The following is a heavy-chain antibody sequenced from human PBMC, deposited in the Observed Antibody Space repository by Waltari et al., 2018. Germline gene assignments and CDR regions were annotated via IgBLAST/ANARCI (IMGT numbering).Heavy chain of an antibody. CDR3: VREGGTGWMDP. J-gene: IGHJ5*02. Sequence: QLQLQESGPGLVKPSETLSLTCTVSGDSISTSNFCWGWVRQPPGKGLEWVGYACKSGSTSYNPSLKSRVTISVDTSKNQFSLRLNSVTAADMAMYYCVREGGTGWMDPWGQGTLVTVSS. CDR2: ACKSGST. CDR1: GDSISTSNFC. D-gene: IGHD3-16*01. V-gene: IGHV4-39*07.